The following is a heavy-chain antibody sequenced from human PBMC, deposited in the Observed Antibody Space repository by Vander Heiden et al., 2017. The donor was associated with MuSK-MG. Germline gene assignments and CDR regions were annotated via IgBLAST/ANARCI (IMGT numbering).Heavy chain of an antibody. CDR2: ISAYNENT. D-gene: IGHD2-2*01. CDR3: ARVSSTSSQFRGFDP. CDR1: GYTFTSYG. V-gene: IGHV1-18*01. J-gene: IGHJ5*02. Sequence: VQLSQPGAEVKKPAALVKVSCKASGYTFTSYGISWVRQAPGQGLGGMGWISAYNENTNYAQKLQGRVTMTTDKSTSTADMELRSLRSDDTAVYYCARVSSTSSQFRGFDPWGQGTLVTVSS.